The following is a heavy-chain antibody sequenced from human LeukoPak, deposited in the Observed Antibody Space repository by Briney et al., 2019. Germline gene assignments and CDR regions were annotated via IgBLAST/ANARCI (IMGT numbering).Heavy chain of an antibody. CDR3: APLNVTVSHYYYYGMDV. CDR1: GFTFSSYS. V-gene: IGHV3-48*04. Sequence: PGGSLRLSCAASGFTFSSYSTNWVRQAPGKGLEWVSYISSSSSTIYYADSVKGRFTISRDNAKNSLYLQMNSLRAEDTAVYYCAPLNVTVSHYYYYGMDVWGQGTTVTVSS. J-gene: IGHJ6*02. D-gene: IGHD4-17*01. CDR2: ISSSSSTI.